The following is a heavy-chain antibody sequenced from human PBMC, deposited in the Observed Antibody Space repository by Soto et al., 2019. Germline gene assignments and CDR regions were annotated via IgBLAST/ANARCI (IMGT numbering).Heavy chain of an antibody. D-gene: IGHD3-10*02. Sequence: PGGSLRLSCAASGFTFSSYSMNWVRQAPGKGLEWVSSISSSSSYIYYADSVKGRFTISRDNAKNSLYLQMNSLRAEDTAVYYCARERAVFGETFYYYYYMDVWGKGTTVTVSS. V-gene: IGHV3-21*01. J-gene: IGHJ6*03. CDR1: GFTFSSYS. CDR2: ISSSSSYI. CDR3: ARERAVFGETFYYYYYMDV.